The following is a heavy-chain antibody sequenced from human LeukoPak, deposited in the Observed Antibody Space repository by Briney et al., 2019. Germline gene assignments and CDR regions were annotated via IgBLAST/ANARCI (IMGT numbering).Heavy chain of an antibody. CDR1: GYTFTGYY. J-gene: IGHJ6*02. D-gene: IGHD3-10*01. Sequence: WASVKVSFKASGYTFTGYYMHWVRQAPGQGLEGMGWINPNSGGTNYAQKFQGRVTMTRDTAISTAYMELSRLRSDDTAVYYCARVIFLNLDHPKNYYGSGRSHYYYGMDVWGQGNTVTVSS. CDR3: ARVIFLNLDHPKNYYGSGRSHYYYGMDV. CDR2: INPNSGGT. V-gene: IGHV1-2*02.